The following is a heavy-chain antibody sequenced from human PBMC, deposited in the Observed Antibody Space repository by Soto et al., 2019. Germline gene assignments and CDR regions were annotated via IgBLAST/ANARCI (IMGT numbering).Heavy chain of an antibody. Sequence: QVQLVQSGAEVKKPGASVKVSCKASGYTFTSYAMHWVRQAPGQRLEWMGWINAGNGNTKYSQKFQGRVTITRDTSASTAYMELSSLRSEDTAVYYCVRDRAAAVLYYFDYWGQGTLVTVSS. J-gene: IGHJ4*02. D-gene: IGHD6-13*01. CDR3: VRDRAAAVLYYFDY. CDR1: GYTFTSYA. V-gene: IGHV1-3*01. CDR2: INAGNGNT.